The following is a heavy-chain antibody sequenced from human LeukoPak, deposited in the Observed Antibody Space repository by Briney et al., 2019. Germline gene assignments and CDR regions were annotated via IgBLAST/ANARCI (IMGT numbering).Heavy chain of an antibody. CDR3: ARGGPSDY. Sequence: SETLSLTCTVSGYSITSGYYWGWIRQAPGKRLEWIGNIYYNGIAYFNPSLKSRVSISVDTSKNQFSLKLTSVTAADTAMYYCARGGPSDYWGRGTLVTVSS. J-gene: IGHJ4*02. V-gene: IGHV4-38-2*02. CDR2: IYYNGIA. CDR1: GYSITSGYY.